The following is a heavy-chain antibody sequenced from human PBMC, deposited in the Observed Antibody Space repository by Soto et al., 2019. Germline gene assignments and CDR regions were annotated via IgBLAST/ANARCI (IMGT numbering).Heavy chain of an antibody. Sequence: PGGSLRLSCAASGFTFSSYWMHWVRQAPGKGLVWVSRINSDGSSTGYADSVKGRFTISRDNAKNTLYLQMNSLRAEDTAVYYCARVYCSGGSCYSVDYWGQGTLVTVSS. J-gene: IGHJ4*02. CDR1: GFTFSSYW. CDR3: ARVYCSGGSCYSVDY. CDR2: INSDGSST. D-gene: IGHD2-15*01. V-gene: IGHV3-74*01.